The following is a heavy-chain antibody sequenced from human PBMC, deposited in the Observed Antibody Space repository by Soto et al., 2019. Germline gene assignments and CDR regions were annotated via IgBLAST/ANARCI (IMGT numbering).Heavy chain of an antibody. CDR3: AKDSGYDHTD. CDR2: LSGSGGST. CDR1: GFTFVSSG. D-gene: IGHD5-12*01. V-gene: IGHV3-23*01. Sequence: EVQLLESGGGLVQPGGSPRLSCAASGFTFVSSGMSWVRQAPGKGLEWISGLSGSGGSTYYADSVKGRFTISRDTSKSTLYLQMHSLRVEDTAVYYCAKDSGYDHTDWGQGTLVTVSS. J-gene: IGHJ4*02.